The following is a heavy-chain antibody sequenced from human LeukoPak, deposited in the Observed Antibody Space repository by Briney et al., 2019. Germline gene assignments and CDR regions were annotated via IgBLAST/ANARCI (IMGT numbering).Heavy chain of an antibody. CDR3: ARDSLHNYGGTGYGYYFDY. J-gene: IGHJ4*02. CDR2: ISSSGSLV. CDR1: GFDFNIYE. V-gene: IGHV3-48*03. Sequence: PGGSLRLSCAASGFDFNIYEMIWVRQAPGKEPEWISYISSSGSLVYYADSVKGRLTVSRDNAQKSLFLQMNGLRVEDTAMYYCARDSLHNYGGTGYGYYFDYWGQGTPVTVSS. D-gene: IGHD4/OR15-4a*01.